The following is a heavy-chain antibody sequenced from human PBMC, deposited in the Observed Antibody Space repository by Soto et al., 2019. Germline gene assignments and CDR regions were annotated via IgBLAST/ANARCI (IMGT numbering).Heavy chain of an antibody. CDR2: IYYSGST. Sequence: SETLSLTCTVSGGSISSGGYYWSWIRQHPGKGLEWIGYIYYSGSTYYNPSLKSRVTISVDTSKNQFSLKLSSVTAADTAVYYCASSPAAMVRENWFDPWGQGTLVTVSS. V-gene: IGHV4-31*03. J-gene: IGHJ5*02. CDR1: GGSISSGGYY. D-gene: IGHD3-10*01. CDR3: ASSPAAMVRENWFDP.